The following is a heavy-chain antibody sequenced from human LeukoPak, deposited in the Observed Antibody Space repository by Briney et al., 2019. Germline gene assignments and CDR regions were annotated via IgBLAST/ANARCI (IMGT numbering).Heavy chain of an antibody. CDR3: AAETVLRYFDRSRGAFDI. CDR1: GGSISSYY. J-gene: IGHJ3*02. CDR2: IYYSGST. V-gene: IGHV4-59*01. Sequence: PSETLSLTCTVSGGSISSYYWSWIRQPPGKGLEWIGYIYYSGSTNYNPSLKSRVTISVDTSKNQFSLKLSSVTAADTAVYYCAAETVLRYFDRSRGAFDIWGQGTMVTVSS. D-gene: IGHD3-9*01.